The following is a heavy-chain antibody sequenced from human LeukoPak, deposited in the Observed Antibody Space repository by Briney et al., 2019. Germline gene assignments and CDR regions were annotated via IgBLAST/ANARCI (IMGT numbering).Heavy chain of an antibody. J-gene: IGHJ3*01. D-gene: IGHD3-10*01. CDR3: AKGLSGSCYDAFDV. V-gene: IGHV3-23*01. CDR1: GFTFSNYW. Sequence: PGGSLRLSCAASGFTFSNYWMHWVRQAPGKGLVWVSGITGSGGSTNYVGSVKGRFTISRDTSKNTLYLQLNSLRAEDTAVYYCAKGLSGSCYDAFDVWGQGTVVTVSS. CDR2: ITGSGGST.